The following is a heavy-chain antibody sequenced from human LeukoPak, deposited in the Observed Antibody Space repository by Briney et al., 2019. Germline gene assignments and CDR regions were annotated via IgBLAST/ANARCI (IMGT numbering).Heavy chain of an antibody. Sequence: GGSLRLSCAASGFTFSSYAMHWVRQAPGKGLEYVSDISSNGSRKYYADSVKGRFTISRDNSKNTLYLQMGSLRAEDMAVYYCARGGYCSSTICYEVRGMDVWGKGTTVTVSS. CDR1: GFTFSSYA. J-gene: IGHJ6*04. V-gene: IGHV3-64*02. CDR2: ISSNGSRK. D-gene: IGHD2-2*01. CDR3: ARGGYCSSTICYEVRGMDV.